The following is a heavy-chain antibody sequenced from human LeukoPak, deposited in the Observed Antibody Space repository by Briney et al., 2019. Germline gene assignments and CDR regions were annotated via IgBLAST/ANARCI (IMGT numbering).Heavy chain of an antibody. CDR2: IYYSGDT. J-gene: IGHJ4*02. V-gene: IGHV4-59*01. CDR1: GGSITPYF. CDR3: ARAGTALVRGVIISNCFDY. D-gene: IGHD3-10*01. Sequence: PSETLSRTCTVSGGSITPYFWSWIRQPPGKGLEWIGYIYYSGDTNYNPSLKSRVTISVDTSKNQFSLRLKSVTAADTAVYYCARAGTALVRGVIISNCFDYWGQGTLATVSS.